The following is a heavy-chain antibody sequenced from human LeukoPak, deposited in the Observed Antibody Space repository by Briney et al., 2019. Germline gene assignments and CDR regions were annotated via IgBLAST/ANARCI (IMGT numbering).Heavy chain of an antibody. J-gene: IGHJ4*02. CDR3: AKELDSSGYFDY. Sequence: GGSLRLSCAASGYTFSTYDMSWVRQAPGKGLEWVSGISGNGGSTYYADSVKGRFTISRDNSKNTLYLQMNSLRAEDTAVYYCAKELDSSGYFDYWGQGTLVTVSS. CDR1: GYTFSTYD. CDR2: ISGNGGST. D-gene: IGHD3-22*01. V-gene: IGHV3-23*01.